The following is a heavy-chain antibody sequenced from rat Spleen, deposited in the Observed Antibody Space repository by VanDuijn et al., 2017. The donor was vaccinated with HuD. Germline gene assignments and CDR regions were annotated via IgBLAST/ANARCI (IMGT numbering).Heavy chain of an antibody. D-gene: IGHD1-9*01. V-gene: IGHV5-29*01. J-gene: IGHJ2*01. Sequence: EVQLVESGGGLVQPGRSLKLSCAVSGFTFKNYVMAWVRQAPTKGLEWVAAFSYDGATTYYRDSVKGRFTISRDNAKSTLSLQMDSLRSEDTATYYCARRHYGYTDYFDYWGQGVMVTVSS. CDR3: ARRHYGYTDYFDY. CDR2: FSYDGATT. CDR1: GFTFKNYV.